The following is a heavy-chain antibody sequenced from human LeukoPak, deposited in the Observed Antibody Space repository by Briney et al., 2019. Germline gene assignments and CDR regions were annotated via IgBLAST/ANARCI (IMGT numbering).Heavy chain of an antibody. J-gene: IGHJ4*02. CDR1: GFTFSNYK. D-gene: IGHD6-6*01. Sequence: GGSLRLSCAASGFTFSNYKMNWVRQAPGNGLEWGSSISSYSSYIHYADSVKGRFTISRDNAKNSLYLQMNSLRAEDTAVYYCAKDLRYSSSAGTFDYWGQGTLVTVSS. CDR2: ISSYSSYI. V-gene: IGHV3-21*04. CDR3: AKDLRYSSSAGTFDY.